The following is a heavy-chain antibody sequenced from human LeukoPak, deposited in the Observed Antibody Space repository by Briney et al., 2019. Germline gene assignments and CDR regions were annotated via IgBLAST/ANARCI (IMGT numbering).Heavy chain of an antibody. CDR1: GFTFSIYW. Sequence: GGSLRLSCAASGFTFSIYWMSWVRQAPGKGLEWVANIKQDGSEKYYVDSVKGRFTISRDNAKNSLYLQMNSLRAEDTAVYYCARVTWYYYDSSGYYLPFDYWGQGTLVTVSS. V-gene: IGHV3-7*01. CDR3: ARVTWYYYDSSGYYLPFDY. J-gene: IGHJ4*02. CDR2: IKQDGSEK. D-gene: IGHD3-22*01.